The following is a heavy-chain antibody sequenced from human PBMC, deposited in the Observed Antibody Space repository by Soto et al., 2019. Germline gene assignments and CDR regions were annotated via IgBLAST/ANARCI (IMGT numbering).Heavy chain of an antibody. D-gene: IGHD3-22*01. CDR1: GFTFGDYA. CDR3: TRDRGSYYDSSVIDAFDI. Sequence: GGSLRLSCTASGFTFGDYAMSWFRQAPGKGLEWVGFIRSKAYGGTTEYAASVKGRFTISRDDSKSIAYLQMNSLKTEDTAVYYCTRDRGSYYDSSVIDAFDIWGHGTMVTVSS. CDR2: IRSKAYGGTT. V-gene: IGHV3-49*03. J-gene: IGHJ3*02.